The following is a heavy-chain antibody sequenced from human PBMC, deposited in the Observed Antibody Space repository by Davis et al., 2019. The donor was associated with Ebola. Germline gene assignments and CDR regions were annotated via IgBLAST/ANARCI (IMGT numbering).Heavy chain of an antibody. D-gene: IGHD3-10*01. J-gene: IGHJ4*02. CDR3: ARDWFGETD. Sequence: GGSLRLSCAASGFTFSTYDMNWVRQAPGKGLEWLSKISGGGSTMYYADCAKGRFTISRENAKNSLYLQMNSLRDEDTAVYYCARDWFGETDWGQGTLVTVSS. CDR1: GFTFSTYD. CDR2: ISGGGSTM. V-gene: IGHV3-48*02.